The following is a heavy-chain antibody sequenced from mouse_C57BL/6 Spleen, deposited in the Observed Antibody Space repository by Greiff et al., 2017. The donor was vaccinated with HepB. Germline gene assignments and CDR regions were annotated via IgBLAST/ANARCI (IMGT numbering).Heavy chain of an antibody. CDR3: ARRPYFGY. CDR1: GYTFTDYY. V-gene: IGHV1-76*01. J-gene: IGHJ2*01. Sequence: QVQLQQSGAELVRPGASVKLSCKASGYTFTDYYINWVKQRPGQGLEWIARIYPGSGNTYYNEKFKGKATLTAEKSSSTAYMQLSSLTSEDSAVYFCARRPYFGYWGQGTTLTVSS. CDR2: IYPGSGNT.